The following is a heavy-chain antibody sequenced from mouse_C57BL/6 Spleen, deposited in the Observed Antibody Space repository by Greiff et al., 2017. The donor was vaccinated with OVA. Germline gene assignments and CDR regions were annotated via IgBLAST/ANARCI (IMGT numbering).Heavy chain of an antibody. V-gene: IGHV5-17*01. J-gene: IGHJ1*03. CDR1: GFTFSDYG. CDR3: ARGENYGDFDV. D-gene: IGHD1-2*01. Sequence: EVMLVESGGGLVKPGGSLKLSCAASGFTFSDYGMHWVRQAPEKGLEWVAYISSGSSTIYYADTVKGRFTISRDNAKNTLFLQMTSLRSEDTAMYYCARGENYGDFDVWGTGTTVTVSS. CDR2: ISSGSSTI.